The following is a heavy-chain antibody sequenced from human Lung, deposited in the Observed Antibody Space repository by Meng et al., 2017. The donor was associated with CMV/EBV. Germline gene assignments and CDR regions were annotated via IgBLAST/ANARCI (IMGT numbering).Heavy chain of an antibody. CDR2: IWYDGSNK. CDR3: AKARRALAH. V-gene: IGHV3-33*06. Sequence: LTCAASGFTFSSYGMHWVRQAPGKGLEGVAVIWYDGSNKYYADSVKGRITISRDNSKNTLYLQMNSLRAEDTAVYYCAKARRALAHWGQGNVV. J-gene: IGHJ4*02. CDR1: GFTFSSYG. D-gene: IGHD4/OR15-4a*01.